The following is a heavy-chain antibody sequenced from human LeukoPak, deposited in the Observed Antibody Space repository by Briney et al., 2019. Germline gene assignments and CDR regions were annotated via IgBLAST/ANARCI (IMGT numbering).Heavy chain of an antibody. CDR2: ISYDGSNE. CDR1: GFTFSSYV. J-gene: IGHJ4*02. Sequence: GGSLRLSCAASGFTFSSYVMHWVRQAPGKGLEWVAIISYDGSNEYYADSVKGRFTISRDNSKNTLYLQMNSLRAEDTAVYYCAKSGLNRFDYWGQGTLVTVSS. D-gene: IGHD2-15*01. V-gene: IGHV3-30*04. CDR3: AKSGLNRFDY.